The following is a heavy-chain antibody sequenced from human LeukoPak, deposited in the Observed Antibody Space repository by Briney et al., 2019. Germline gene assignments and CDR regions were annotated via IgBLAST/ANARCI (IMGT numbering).Heavy chain of an antibody. CDR2: IYYSGST. CDR3: ARELRERYYFDY. CDR1: GGSISSGGYY. Sequence: PSQTLSLTCTVSGGSISSGGYYWSWIRQHPGKGLEWIGHIYYSGSTYYNPSLKSRVTISVDTSKNQFSLKLSSVTAADTAVYYCARELRERYYFDYWGQGTLVTVSS. D-gene: IGHD4-17*01. J-gene: IGHJ4*02. V-gene: IGHV4-31*03.